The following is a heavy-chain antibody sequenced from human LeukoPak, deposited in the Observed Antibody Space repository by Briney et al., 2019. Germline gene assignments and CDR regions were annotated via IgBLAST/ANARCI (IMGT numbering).Heavy chain of an antibody. Sequence: ASVTVSCKVSGYTLTELSMHGVRQAPGKGREGMGGFYPEDGETIYAQKFQGRVTMTEDTSTDTAYMALSSLRSEDTAVYYCATDFGGSSSWYIAAFEIWGQGTMVTVSS. CDR3: ATDFGGSSSWYIAAFEI. D-gene: IGHD6-13*01. J-gene: IGHJ3*02. V-gene: IGHV1-24*01. CDR2: FYPEDGET. CDR1: GYTLTELS.